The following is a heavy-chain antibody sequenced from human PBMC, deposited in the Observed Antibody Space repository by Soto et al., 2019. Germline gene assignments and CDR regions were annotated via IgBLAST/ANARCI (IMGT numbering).Heavy chain of an antibody. V-gene: IGHV4-59*01. D-gene: IGHD3-3*01. CDR3: ARSSTKYYDFWSGYLDPGHYYYYHSRAG. J-gene: IGHJ6*03. CDR2: IYYSGST. CDR1: GGYISSCY. Sequence: SETLSLNCTVCGGYISSCYPSWKRQPPGKGLEWIGYIYYSGSTNYNPSLKSRVTISVGTSKNQFSLKLSSVAAADTAVYYCARSSTKYYDFWSGYLDPGHYYYYHSRAGWAKGTTVTVSS.